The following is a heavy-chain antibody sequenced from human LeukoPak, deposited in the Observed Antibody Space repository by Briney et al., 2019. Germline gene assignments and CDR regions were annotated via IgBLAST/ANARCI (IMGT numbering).Heavy chain of an antibody. CDR1: GFTFSSYG. CDR2: IRYDGSNK. CDR3: ARDQYYDFWSGYKAFDI. D-gene: IGHD3-3*01. V-gene: IGHV3-30*02. J-gene: IGHJ3*02. Sequence: HTGGSLRLSCAASGFTFSSYGMHWVRQAPGKGLEWVAFIRYDGSNKYYADSVKGRFTISRDNSKNTLYLQMNSLRAEDTAVYYCARDQYYDFWSGYKAFDIWGQGTMVTVSS.